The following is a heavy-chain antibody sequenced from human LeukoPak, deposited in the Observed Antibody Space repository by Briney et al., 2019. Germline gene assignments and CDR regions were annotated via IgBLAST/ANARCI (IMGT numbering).Heavy chain of an antibody. CDR3: ARWSRDWENNYFDP. J-gene: IGHJ5*02. V-gene: IGHV4-39*07. CDR2: IYYSGTT. CDR1: GASISTIISY. Sequence: SETLSLTCTVSGASISTIISYWGWIRQTPGKGLEWIGSIYYSGTTYYNPSLESRVTISIDTSKNQFSVKLTSVTAADTAVYYCARWSRDWENNYFDPWGQGILVTVSS. D-gene: IGHD3-9*01.